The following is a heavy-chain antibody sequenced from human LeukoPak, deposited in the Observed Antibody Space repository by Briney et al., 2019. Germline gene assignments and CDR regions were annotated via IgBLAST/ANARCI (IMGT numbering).Heavy chain of an antibody. Sequence: SXISGSGGSTYYADSVKGRFTISRDNSKNTLYLQMNSLRAEDTAVYYCAKVGDYDILTGYSYYFDYWGQGTLVTVSS. CDR3: AKVGDYDILTGYSYYFDY. D-gene: IGHD3-9*01. CDR2: ISGSGGST. J-gene: IGHJ4*02. V-gene: IGHV3-23*01.